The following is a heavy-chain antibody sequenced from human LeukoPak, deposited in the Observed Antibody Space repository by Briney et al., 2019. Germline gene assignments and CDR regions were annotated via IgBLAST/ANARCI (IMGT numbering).Heavy chain of an antibody. J-gene: IGHJ5*02. CDR1: GFTFSSYS. D-gene: IGHD1-26*01. CDR3: ARSRVGGSATFFGSA. CDR2: ISSSSSYI. Sequence: GGSLRLSCAASGFTFSSYSMNWVRQAPGKGLEWVSSISSSSSYIYYADSVKGRFTISRDNAKNSLYLQMNSLRAEDTAVYYCARSRVGGSATFFGSAWGQGTLVTVSS. V-gene: IGHV3-21*01.